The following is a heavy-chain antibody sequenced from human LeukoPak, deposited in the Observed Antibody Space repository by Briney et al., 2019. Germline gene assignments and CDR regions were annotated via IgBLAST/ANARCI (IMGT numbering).Heavy chain of an antibody. V-gene: IGHV1-46*01. CDR1: GYTFTKSH. J-gene: IGHJ3*02. CDR3: ARIRDGYNDAYDI. D-gene: IGHD5-24*01. CDR2: INPGGDNT. Sequence: VASVKVSCKASGYTFTKSHIHWVRQAPGQRLEWMGLINPGGDNTNYAQNFQGRVTMTSDTSARTVYMELSSLRSEDTAIYYCARIRDGYNDAYDIWGQGTVVTVPS.